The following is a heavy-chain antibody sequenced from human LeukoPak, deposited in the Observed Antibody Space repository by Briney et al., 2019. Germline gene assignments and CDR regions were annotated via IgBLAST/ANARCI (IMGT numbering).Heavy chain of an antibody. J-gene: IGHJ3*02. CDR3: ATISAQTFDI. D-gene: IGHD5-24*01. V-gene: IGHV3-7*01. CDR2: IKPDGSDK. Sequence: GGSLRLSCVGSGFSFISHLVNWVRQSPGKGLEWVANIKPDGSDKYYVDSARGRFTVSRDNAKNSAFLQMNSLRAEDTAIYYCATISAQTFDIWGQGTLVSVSS. CDR1: GFSFISHL.